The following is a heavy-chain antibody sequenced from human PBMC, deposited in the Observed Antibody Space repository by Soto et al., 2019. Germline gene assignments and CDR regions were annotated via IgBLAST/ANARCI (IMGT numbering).Heavy chain of an antibody. CDR3: ARSGGVEVRYYYGMDV. D-gene: IGHD1-1*01. J-gene: IGHJ6*02. CDR2: TYYRSKWYN. CDR1: VDSVSSNSAA. Sequence: PSQTLSLTCAMSVDSVSSNSAAWNWIRQSPSRGLEWLGRTYYRSKWYNDYAVSVKSRITINPDTSKNQFSLQLNSVTPEDTAVYYCARSGGVEVRYYYGMDVWGQGTTVTVSS. V-gene: IGHV6-1*01.